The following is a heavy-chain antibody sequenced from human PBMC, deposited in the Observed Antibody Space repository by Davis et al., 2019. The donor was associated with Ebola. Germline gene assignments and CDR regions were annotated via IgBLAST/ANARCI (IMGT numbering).Heavy chain of an antibody. D-gene: IGHD1-26*01. CDR3: ARGHTYGRWDDWFDP. V-gene: IGHV1-2*06. J-gene: IGHJ5*02. CDR1: GYSFVTYG. CDR2: INPNFGGK. Sequence: ASVKVSCKAIGYSFVTYGISWVRKAPGQGLEWMGRINPNFGGKIYAQKFQDRVTLTIDTSINTAYMELDRLRSDDTAVYYCARGHTYGRWDDWFDPWGQGTLVTVSS.